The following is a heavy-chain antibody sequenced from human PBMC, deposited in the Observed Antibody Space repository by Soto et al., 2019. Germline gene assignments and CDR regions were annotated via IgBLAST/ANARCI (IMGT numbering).Heavy chain of an antibody. V-gene: IGHV4-31*03. J-gene: IGHJ5*02. CDR3: ATVGDRNSFDP. D-gene: IGHD2-21*01. CDR1: GGSISSGGYY. CDR2: IYYSGST. Sequence: QVQLQESGPGLVKPSQTLSLTCTVSGGSISSGGYYWSWIRQHPGKGLEWIGYIYYSGSTYYNPSLNSRVTISSDTPKNQFSLTLSSVTAADTAVYYCATVGDRNSFDPLRQGPLVTVSS.